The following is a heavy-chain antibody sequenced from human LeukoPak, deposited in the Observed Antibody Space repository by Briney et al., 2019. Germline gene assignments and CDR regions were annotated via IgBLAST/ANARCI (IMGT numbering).Heavy chain of an antibody. V-gene: IGHV3-11*01. Sequence: GGSLRLSCAASGFTFSDYYMSWIRQAPGKGLEWVSYISSSGSTIYYADSVKGRFTISRDNAKNSLYLQMNSLRAEDTAVYYCARVGVVPAALYYFDYWGQGTLVTVSS. CDR3: ARVGVVPAALYYFDY. D-gene: IGHD2-2*01. J-gene: IGHJ4*02. CDR2: ISSSGSTI. CDR1: GFTFSDYY.